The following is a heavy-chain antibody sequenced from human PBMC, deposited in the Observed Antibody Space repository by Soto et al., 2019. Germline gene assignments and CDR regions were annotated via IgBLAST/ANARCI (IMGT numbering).Heavy chain of an antibody. J-gene: IGHJ4*02. Sequence: QPGGSLRLSCAASGFTFSSYWMSWVRQAPGKGLEWVANIKQDGSEKYYVDSVKGRFTISRDNAKNSLYLQMNSLRAEDTAVYYCARGARRSSSYFAYSGQGNLVTVSS. CDR1: GFTFSSYW. V-gene: IGHV3-7*03. CDR2: IKQDGSEK. D-gene: IGHD6-6*01. CDR3: ARGARRSSSYFAY.